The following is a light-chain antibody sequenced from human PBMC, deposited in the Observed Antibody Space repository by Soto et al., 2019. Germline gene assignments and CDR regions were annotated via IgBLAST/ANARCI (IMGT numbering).Light chain of an antibody. Sequence: DIQMTQSPSTLSGSVGARVTITCRASQTISSWLAWYQQRPVKAPKLLIYDAYSLESGVPSRFSGRRSGTEFTLTIAGLQPEDFATYYCQQYESYSPLTFGGGTKVDIK. CDR1: QTISSW. V-gene: IGKV1-5*01. J-gene: IGKJ4*01. CDR2: DAY. CDR3: QQYESYSPLT.